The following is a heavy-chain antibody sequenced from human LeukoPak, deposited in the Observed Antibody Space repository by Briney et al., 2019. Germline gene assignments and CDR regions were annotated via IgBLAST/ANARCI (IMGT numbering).Heavy chain of an antibody. V-gene: IGHV3-23*01. Sequence: GGSLRLSCAASGFTFGDYAMSWVRQAPGKGLEWVSVISGSDTNTNYADSVKGRFTISRDNSKNTVYLQMNSLRVEDTAVYYCARGMGGYGGYDYWGQGTLVTVSS. D-gene: IGHD5-12*01. J-gene: IGHJ4*02. CDR1: GFTFGDYA. CDR2: ISGSDTNT. CDR3: ARGMGGYGGYDY.